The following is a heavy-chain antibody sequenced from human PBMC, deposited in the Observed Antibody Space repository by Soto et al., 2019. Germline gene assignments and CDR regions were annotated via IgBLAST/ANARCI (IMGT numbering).Heavy chain of an antibody. CDR1: GFTFSSYS. CDR2: ISSSSSTI. J-gene: IGHJ5*02. V-gene: IGHV3-48*01. CDR3: AREGCSGGSCYYDP. Sequence: PGGSLRLSCAASGFTFSSYSMNWVRQAPGKGLEWVSYISSSSSTIYYADSVKGRFTISRDNAKNSLYLQMNSLRAEDTAVYYCAREGCSGGSCYYDPWGQGTLVTVSS. D-gene: IGHD2-15*01.